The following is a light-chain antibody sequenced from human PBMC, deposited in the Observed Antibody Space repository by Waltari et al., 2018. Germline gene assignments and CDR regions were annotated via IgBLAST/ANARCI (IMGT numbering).Light chain of an antibody. CDR3: HQSKTLPWT. J-gene: IGKJ1*01. CDR1: RTVDRS. CDR2: YTS. Sequence: EIVLTQSPDFQSVTPKEKVPITCRASRTVDRSLNWYQQKPDQSPKLLIRYTSQSISGVPSRFSGSGSGTEFTLTINSLEAEDAATYYCHQSKTLPWTFGQGTKVEIK. V-gene: IGKV6-21*02.